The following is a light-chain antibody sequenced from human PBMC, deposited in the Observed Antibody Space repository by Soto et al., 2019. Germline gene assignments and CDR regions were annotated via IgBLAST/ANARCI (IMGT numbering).Light chain of an antibody. Sequence: QSALTQPASVSGSPGQSITISCTGTINNVGRYNLVSWYQQHPGKAPKLIIYEASKRPSGVSNRFSGSKSCNTASLTISGLQADDEADYYCCSYACYNTGVFGCGTKLTVL. CDR2: EAS. CDR1: INNVGRYNL. V-gene: IGLV2-23*01. J-gene: IGLJ2*01. CDR3: CSYACYNTGV.